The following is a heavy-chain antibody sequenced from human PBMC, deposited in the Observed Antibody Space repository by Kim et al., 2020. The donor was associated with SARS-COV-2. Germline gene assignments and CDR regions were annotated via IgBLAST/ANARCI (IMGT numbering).Heavy chain of an antibody. V-gene: IGHV1-69*13. CDR2: IIPIFGTA. Sequence: SVKVSCKASGGTFSSYAISWVRQAPGQGLEWMGGIIPIFGTANYAQKFQGRVTITADESTSTAYMELSSLRSEDTAVYYCARDHGNGYSSGWAAWYFDYWGQGTLVTVSS. D-gene: IGHD6-19*01. CDR3: ARDHGNGYSSGWAAWYFDY. CDR1: GGTFSSYA. J-gene: IGHJ4*02.